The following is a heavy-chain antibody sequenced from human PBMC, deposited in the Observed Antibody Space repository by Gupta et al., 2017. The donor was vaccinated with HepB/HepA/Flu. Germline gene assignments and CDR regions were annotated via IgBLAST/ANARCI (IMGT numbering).Heavy chain of an antibody. CDR3: IGGSPFASCSATSCYFDY. Sequence: EVQLLESGGGLVQPGGSLRLSCAASGFTFSTYAMSWVRQAPGKGLELVSAIRNNGDTTYYADSVKGRFTISRDNSKNTLYLQMNSLRAEETAIYYCIGGSPFASCSATSCYFDYWGQGSLVTVSS. D-gene: IGHD2-2*01. V-gene: IGHV3-23*01. CDR2: IRNNGDTT. CDR1: GFTFSTYA. J-gene: IGHJ4*02.